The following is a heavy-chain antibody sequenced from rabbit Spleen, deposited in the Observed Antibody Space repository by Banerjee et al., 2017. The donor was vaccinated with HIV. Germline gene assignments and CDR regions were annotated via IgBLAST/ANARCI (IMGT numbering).Heavy chain of an antibody. CDR2: INASTGKP. CDR1: GFSFSNKAV. J-gene: IGHJ4*01. CDR3: ARDLVGVIGWNFYL. D-gene: IGHD1-1*01. Sequence: QEQLVESGGGLVKPEGSLTLSCTASGFSFSNKAVMCWVRQAPGKGLEWIACINASTGKPVYATWASGRFTISRTSSTTVTLRMTSLTAADRATYFCARDLVGVIGWNFYLWGQGTLVTVS. V-gene: IGHV1S45*01.